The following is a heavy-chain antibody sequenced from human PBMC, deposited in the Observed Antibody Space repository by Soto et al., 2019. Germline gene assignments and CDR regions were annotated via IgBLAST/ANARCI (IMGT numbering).Heavy chain of an antibody. J-gene: IGHJ6*02. V-gene: IGHV3-30-3*01. CDR2: ISFDGTSE. CDR3: ARPIPRWSYHYGMDV. Sequence: QLVESGGRGVQPGRALRLSCAASEFTFTSYAMHWVRQAPGRGLEWVALISFDGTSEYYADSVKGRFIISRDNSKTMVYLQMNSLRPDYTAIYYCARPIPRWSYHYGMDVWGQGTTVIVSS. D-gene: IGHD2-15*01. CDR1: EFTFTSYA.